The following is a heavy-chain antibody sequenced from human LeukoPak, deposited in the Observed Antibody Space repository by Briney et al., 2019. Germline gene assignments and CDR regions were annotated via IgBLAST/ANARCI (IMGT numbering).Heavy chain of an antibody. J-gene: IGHJ4*02. CDR1: GGSISSYY. V-gene: IGHV4-4*07. CDR3: ARDYYDSSGYYYALGFDY. Sequence: PSETLSLTCTVSGGSISSYYWSWIRQPAGKGLEWIGRIYTSGSTNYNPSLKSRVTMSVDTSKNQFSLKLSSVTAADTAVYYCARDYYDSSGYYYALGFDYWGQGTLVTVSS. D-gene: IGHD3-22*01. CDR2: IYTSGST.